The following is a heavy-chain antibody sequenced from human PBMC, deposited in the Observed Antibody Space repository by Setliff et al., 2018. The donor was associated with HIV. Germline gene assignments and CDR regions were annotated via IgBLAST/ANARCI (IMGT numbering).Heavy chain of an antibody. CDR1: GGSISSSKYY. D-gene: IGHD3-10*01. CDR2: IYYSGST. V-gene: IGHV4-39*07. Sequence: SETLSLTCTVSGGSISSSKYYWGWIRQPPGKGLEWIGNIYYSGSTYYNPSLKSRVTISVDTSKNQFSLKVSSVTAADTAVYYCARDRGNIFDYWGQGTLVTVSS. CDR3: ARDRGNIFDY. J-gene: IGHJ4*02.